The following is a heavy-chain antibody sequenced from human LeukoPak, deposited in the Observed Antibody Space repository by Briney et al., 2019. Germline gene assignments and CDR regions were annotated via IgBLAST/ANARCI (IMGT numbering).Heavy chain of an antibody. CDR2: MNPNSGNT. CDR3: ARKGDGSGSYYRRGYYYYYGMDV. CDR1: GYTFTSYD. Sequence: ASVKVSCKASGYTFTSYDINWVRQATGQGLEWMGWMNPNSGNTGYAQKFQGRVTMTRNTSISTAYMELSSLRSEDTAVYYCARKGDGSGSYYRRGYYYYYGMDVWGQGTTVTVSS. D-gene: IGHD3-10*01. J-gene: IGHJ6*02. V-gene: IGHV1-8*01.